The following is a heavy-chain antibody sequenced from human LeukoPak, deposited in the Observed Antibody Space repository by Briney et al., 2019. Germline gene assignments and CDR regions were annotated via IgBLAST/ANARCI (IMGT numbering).Heavy chain of an antibody. V-gene: IGHV4-59*01. Sequence: ASETLSLTCTVSGGSISSYYWSWIRQPPGKGLEWIGYIYYSGSTNYNPSLKSRVTISVDTSKNQFSLKLSSVTAADTAVYYCARLRYDSSGYSAFDIWGQGTMVTVSS. J-gene: IGHJ3*02. CDR1: GGSISSYY. CDR3: ARLRYDSSGYSAFDI. CDR2: IYYSGST. D-gene: IGHD3-22*01.